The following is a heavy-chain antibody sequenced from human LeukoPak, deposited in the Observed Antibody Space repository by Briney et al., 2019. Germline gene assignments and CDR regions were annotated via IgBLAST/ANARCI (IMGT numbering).Heavy chain of an antibody. CDR3: ARERYYGSGSVYNRIDY. CDR2: INPNSGDT. Sequence: ASVKVSCKASGYSFTGYYMHWVRQAPGQGLEWMGWINPNSGDTKYAQKFQGRVTMIRDTSISTAYMELTRPRSDDTAVYYCARERYYGSGSVYNRIDYWGQGTLVTVSS. D-gene: IGHD3-10*01. V-gene: IGHV1-2*02. CDR1: GYSFTGYY. J-gene: IGHJ4*02.